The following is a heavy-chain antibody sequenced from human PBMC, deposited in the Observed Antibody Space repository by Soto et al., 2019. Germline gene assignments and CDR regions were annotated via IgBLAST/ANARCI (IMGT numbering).Heavy chain of an antibody. D-gene: IGHD1-7*01. CDR1: GYTFTSYG. J-gene: IGHJ6*02. CDR3: ARARKLELRGYYGMDV. V-gene: IGHV1-18*04. CDR2: ISAYNGNT. Sequence: GASVKVSCKASGYTFTSYGISWVRQAPGQGLEWMGWISAYNGNTNYAQKLQGRVTTTTDTSTSTAYMELRSLRSDDTAVYYCARARKLELRGYYGMDVWGQGTTVTVSS.